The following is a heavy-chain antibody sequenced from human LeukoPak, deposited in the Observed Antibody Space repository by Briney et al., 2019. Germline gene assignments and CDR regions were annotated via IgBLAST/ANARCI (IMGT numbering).Heavy chain of an antibody. D-gene: IGHD2-15*01. CDR2: ISGYNGDT. J-gene: IGHJ4*02. Sequence: ASVKVSCKASGYTFTSYGISWVRQAPGQGLDWVGWISGYNGDTNSARKLQGRVTMTTDTSTSTAYMELRSLISDDTAVYYCARDQRSSCSGGSCYYFDYWGQGTLVTVSP. CDR3: ARDQRSSCSGGSCYYFDY. CDR1: GYTFTSYG. V-gene: IGHV1-18*01.